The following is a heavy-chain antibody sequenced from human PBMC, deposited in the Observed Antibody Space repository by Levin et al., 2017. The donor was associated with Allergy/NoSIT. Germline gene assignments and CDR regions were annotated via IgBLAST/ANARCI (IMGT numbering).Heavy chain of an antibody. J-gene: IGHJ6*02. Sequence: GESLKISCKISGYTLTELSIHWVRQAPGKGLEWMGGFDPEERETVYAQRFQGRVTMTEDTYTDTAYMELSSLTSEDTAVYYCATRSGGSKELHDYAMDVWGQGTTVTVSS. D-gene: IGHD1-26*01. CDR2: FDPEERET. CDR3: ATRSGGSKELHDYAMDV. CDR1: GYTLTELS. V-gene: IGHV1-24*01.